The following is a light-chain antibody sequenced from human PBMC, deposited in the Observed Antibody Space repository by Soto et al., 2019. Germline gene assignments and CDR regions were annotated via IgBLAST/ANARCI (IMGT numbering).Light chain of an antibody. CDR3: QKSYGTSLC. J-gene: IGKJ4*01. CDR1: QSISSY. V-gene: IGKV1-39*01. Sequence: DIQMTQSPSSLSASVGDRVTITCRASQSISSYLNWYQQKPGKAPKLLIYAASSLQSGVPSRFSGIGSGTDFSLFISSLQPEDVATYFWQKSYGTSLCFGGVTKVMIK. CDR2: AAS.